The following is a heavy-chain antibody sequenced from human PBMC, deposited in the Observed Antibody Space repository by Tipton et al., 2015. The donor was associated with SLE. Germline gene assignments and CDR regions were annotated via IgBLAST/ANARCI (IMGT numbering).Heavy chain of an antibody. Sequence: TLSLTCTVSGGSISSSSYYWGWIRQPPGKGLEWIGNIYYSGSTYYNPSLKSRVTISIDTSKNQFSLKLSSVTAADTAVYYCARHDYYGSGSYWGQGTLVTVSS. CDR1: GGSISSSSYY. J-gene: IGHJ4*02. V-gene: IGHV4-39*07. CDR3: ARHDYYGSGSY. D-gene: IGHD3-10*01. CDR2: IYYSGST.